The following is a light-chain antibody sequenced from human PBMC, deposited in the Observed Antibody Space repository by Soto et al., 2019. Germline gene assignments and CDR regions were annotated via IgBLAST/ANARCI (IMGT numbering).Light chain of an antibody. CDR1: QSISSY. Sequence: DIQITQSPSSLSSSVAERFTITCRASQSISSYLNWYQQKPGKAPKLLIYAASSLQSGVPSRFSGSGSGTDFILTISSLQPEDFATYYCQQSYSTPRDFGQGTRLETK. CDR3: QQSYSTPRD. V-gene: IGKV1-39*01. CDR2: AAS. J-gene: IGKJ5*01.